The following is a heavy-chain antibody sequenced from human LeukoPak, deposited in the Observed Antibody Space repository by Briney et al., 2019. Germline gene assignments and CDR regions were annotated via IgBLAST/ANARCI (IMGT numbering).Heavy chain of an antibody. CDR1: GTSIRSGSYY. V-gene: IGHV4-61*02. CDR3: AREGIAAADIYFYYYMDV. D-gene: IGHD6-25*01. J-gene: IGHJ6*03. Sequence: SETLSLTCTVTGTSIRSGSYYWNWIRQAAGKGLEWIGRMYIGGRTTYNPSFKSRVTISLDTTENQFSLRLRSVTAADTAVYYCAREGIAAADIYFYYYMDVWGKGTWVTVSS. CDR2: MYIGGRT.